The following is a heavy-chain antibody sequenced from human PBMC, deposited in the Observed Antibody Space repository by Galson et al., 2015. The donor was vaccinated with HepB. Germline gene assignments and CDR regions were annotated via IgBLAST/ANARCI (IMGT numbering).Heavy chain of an antibody. V-gene: IGHV3-33*08. D-gene: IGHD3-10*01. Sequence: SLRLSCAASGFSFSDYGMHWVRQAPGKGLEWVAIIWVNGEKKFYADSVRGRFTVSRDNSRNTLDLHMNSLRVDDTAVYYCARDRNYGSGVQARTSNYWGQGVLVTGSS. J-gene: IGHJ4*02. CDR2: IWVNGEKK. CDR1: GFSFSDYG. CDR3: ARDRNYGSGVQARTSNY.